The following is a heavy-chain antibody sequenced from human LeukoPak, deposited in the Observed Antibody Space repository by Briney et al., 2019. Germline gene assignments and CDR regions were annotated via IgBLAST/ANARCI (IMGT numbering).Heavy chain of an antibody. V-gene: IGHV3-30*19. CDR1: GFTFSSYG. Sequence: QTGGSLRLSCAASGFTFSSYGMHWVRQAPGKGLEWVTVISYDGNNKYYADSVKGRFTISRDNSKNTLYLQVNSLRAEDTAVYYCARPQGGRQLWLHFDYWGRGILVTVSS. CDR2: ISYDGNNK. J-gene: IGHJ4*02. CDR3: ARPQGGRQLWLHFDY. D-gene: IGHD5-18*01.